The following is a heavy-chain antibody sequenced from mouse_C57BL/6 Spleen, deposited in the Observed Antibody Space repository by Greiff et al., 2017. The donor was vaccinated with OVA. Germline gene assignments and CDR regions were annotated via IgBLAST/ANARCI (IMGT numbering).Heavy chain of an antibody. CDR1: GYTFTDYE. Sequence: VQLQQSGAELVRPGASVTLSCKASGYTFTDYEMHWVKQTPVHGLEWIGAIDPETGGTAYNQKFKGKAILTADKSSSTAYMELRSLTSEDSAVYYCTGEAVVATPYAMDYWGQGTSVTVSS. CDR3: TGEAVVATPYAMDY. CDR2: IDPETGGT. J-gene: IGHJ4*01. V-gene: IGHV1-15*01. D-gene: IGHD1-1*01.